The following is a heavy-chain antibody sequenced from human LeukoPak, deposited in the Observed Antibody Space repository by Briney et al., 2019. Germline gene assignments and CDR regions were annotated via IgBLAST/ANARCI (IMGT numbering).Heavy chain of an antibody. CDR3: ARVRSLLWFGERYSDY. CDR2: IYYSGST. D-gene: IGHD3-10*01. V-gene: IGHV4-30-4*01. CDR1: GGSISSGDYY. Sequence: SETLSLTCTVSGGSISSGDYYWSWIRQPPGKGLEWIGYIYYSGSTYYNPSLKSRVTISVDTSKNQFSLKLSSVTAADTAVYYCARVRSLLWFGERYSDYWGQGTLVTVSS. J-gene: IGHJ4*02.